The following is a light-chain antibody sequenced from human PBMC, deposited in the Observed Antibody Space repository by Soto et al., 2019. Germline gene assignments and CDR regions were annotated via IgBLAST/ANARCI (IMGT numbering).Light chain of an antibody. CDR3: SSYAGSNNFGV. J-gene: IGLJ2*01. CDR2: EVT. CDR1: SSDVGDYNY. V-gene: IGLV2-8*01. Sequence: QSALTQPASVSGSPGQSVTISCTGTSSDVGDYNYVSWYQHQPDKAPKLMIYEVTKRPSGVPDRFSGSKSGNTASLTVSGLQAEDEADYYCSSYAGSNNFGVFGGGTQLTVL.